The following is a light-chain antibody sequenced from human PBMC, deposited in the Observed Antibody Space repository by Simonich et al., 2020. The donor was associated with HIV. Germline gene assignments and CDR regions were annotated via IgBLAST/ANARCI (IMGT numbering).Light chain of an antibody. CDR2: ASS. V-gene: IGKV1-NL1*01. Sequence: DLLMTQCPSSLLASVGDRVTITFRESQCVRNSLAWYQQKPGKAPKLLLSASSRLESGVAARCIGSGSGTDYTLTISSLQPEDFATYYCQQFFSTPWTFGQGTKVDIK. CDR1: QCVRNS. CDR3: QQFFSTPWT. J-gene: IGKJ1*01.